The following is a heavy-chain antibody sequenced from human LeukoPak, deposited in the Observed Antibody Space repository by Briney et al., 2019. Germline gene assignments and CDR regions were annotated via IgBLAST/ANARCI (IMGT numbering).Heavy chain of an antibody. CDR1: GFTFGSYG. J-gene: IGHJ3*02. Sequence: PGGSLRLSCAASGFTFGSYGIYWVRQAPGKGLEWVAGIRYDGSDRSYADPVKGRFTISRDNSKNTVDLQMNSLRAEDTAVYYCAREDEIDAFDIWGQGTMVTVSS. CDR2: IRYDGSDR. CDR3: AREDEIDAFDI. V-gene: IGHV3-33*01.